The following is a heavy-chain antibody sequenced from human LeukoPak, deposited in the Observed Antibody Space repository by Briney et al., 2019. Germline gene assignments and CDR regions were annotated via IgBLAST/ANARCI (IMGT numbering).Heavy chain of an antibody. D-gene: IGHD2-2*01. J-gene: IGHJ6*04. CDR1: GGPFSGYL. CDR2: INHSGST. CDR3: VRGTLPAAIDV. Sequence: KPTETLPLPSPAYGGPFSGYLWSWFRQPPGTRPASIGAINHSGSTNNNPTLQSRVTLSVNTYKNPFSLNRRSVTAADTRVYFGVRGTLPAAIDVWSKGTTVTVSS. V-gene: IGHV4-34*01.